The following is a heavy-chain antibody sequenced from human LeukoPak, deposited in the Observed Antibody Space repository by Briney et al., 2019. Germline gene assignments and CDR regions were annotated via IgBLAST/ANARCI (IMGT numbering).Heavy chain of an antibody. CDR3: ARVGSGYDFFDY. V-gene: IGHV4-59*01. CDR1: GGSISTYY. Sequence: SETLSLTCTVSGGSISTYYWSWIRQPPGKGLEWIGYIYYRGSTYYNPSLKSRVTISVDTSKNQFSLQLSSVTAADTAVYYCARVGSGYDFFDYWGQGTLVTVSS. D-gene: IGHD3/OR15-3a*01. J-gene: IGHJ4*02. CDR2: IYYRGST.